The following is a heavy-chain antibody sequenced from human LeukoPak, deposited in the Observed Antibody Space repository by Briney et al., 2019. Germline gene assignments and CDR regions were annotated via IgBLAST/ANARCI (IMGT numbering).Heavy chain of an antibody. CDR3: AKEGVVGAI. CDR2: ISGSSSTI. V-gene: IGHV3-48*01. J-gene: IGHJ4*02. Sequence: GGSLRLSCAASGFTFSTYSMNWVRQAPGKGLEWVSYISGSSSTIYYADSVKGRFTISRDNSKNTLYLQMNSLRAEDTAVYYCAKEGVVGAIWGQGTLVTVSS. D-gene: IGHD1-26*01. CDR1: GFTFSTYS.